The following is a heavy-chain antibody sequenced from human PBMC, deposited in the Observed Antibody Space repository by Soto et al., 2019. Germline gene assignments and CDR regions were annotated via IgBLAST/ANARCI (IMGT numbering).Heavy chain of an antibody. CDR2: INPSDGRT. V-gene: IGHV1-46*01. J-gene: IGHJ5*02. Sequence: ASGKVSCKASGYVFTSFHMHWVRQAPGQGLEWMGMINPSDGRTEYAQKFQGRVTMTSDTSTSTVYMVLNTLRSEDTAVYYCARAGINWLDPCGHGTLVTVSS. CDR1: GYVFTSFH. D-gene: IGHD6-13*01. CDR3: ARAGINWLDP.